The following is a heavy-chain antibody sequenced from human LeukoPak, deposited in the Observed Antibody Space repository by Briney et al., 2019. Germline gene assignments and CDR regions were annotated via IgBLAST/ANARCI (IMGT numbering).Heavy chain of an antibody. V-gene: IGHV4-59*13. CDR2: IHYRGTT. CDR1: GASINSYY. J-gene: IGHJ4*02. CDR3: ARDEFGDFQGFDY. D-gene: IGHD4-17*01. Sequence: PSETLSLTCSVSGASINSYYWNWIRQSPGKGLEWLGNIHYRGTTNYNPSLKSRVTLSLDSSKSQFALKVTSVTAADTAVYYCARDEFGDFQGFDYCGQGTRVTVSS.